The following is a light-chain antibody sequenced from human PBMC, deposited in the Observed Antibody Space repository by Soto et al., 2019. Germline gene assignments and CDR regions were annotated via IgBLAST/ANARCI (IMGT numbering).Light chain of an antibody. J-gene: IGLJ1*01. CDR2: EVT. CDR3: SSYTNINTRACV. V-gene: IGLV2-14*01. Sequence: QSALTQPPSASGSPGQSVTISCTGTSSDVGRYNSVSWYQQHPGKAPKLIIYEVTDRPSGVSNRFSGSKSGNTASLTSSGLQAEDEAEYYCSSYTNINTRACVFGTGTKLTVL. CDR1: SSDVGRYNS.